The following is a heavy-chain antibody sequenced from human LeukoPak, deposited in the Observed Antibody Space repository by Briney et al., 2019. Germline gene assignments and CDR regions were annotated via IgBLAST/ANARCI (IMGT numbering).Heavy chain of an antibody. CDR2: INQDGSAK. V-gene: IGHV3-7*01. J-gene: IGHJ4*02. CDR3: MPGGSDSDY. Sequence: GGSLRLSCALSRITFSSNWMNWVRQAPGRGLEWVANINQDGSAKFYVDSVRSRFTISRDNARNSVYLQMDSLRAEDTALYYCMPGGSDSDYWGQGTLVTVSS. D-gene: IGHD3-16*01. CDR1: RITFSSNW.